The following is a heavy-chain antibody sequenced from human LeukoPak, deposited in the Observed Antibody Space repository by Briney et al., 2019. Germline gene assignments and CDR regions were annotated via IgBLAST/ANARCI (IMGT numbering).Heavy chain of an antibody. J-gene: IGHJ4*02. Sequence: ASVKVSCKVSGYRFTDLFVNWVRQTPGHGLEWIGGFDTEDSKTIYAQKFHGRVATTADTSKDPAYLELSSLTSEDTAAYYCATGGMGKIWYGEFFDHWGQGTLVSVSS. CDR1: GYRFTDLF. D-gene: IGHD3-10*01. CDR3: ATGGMGKIWYGEFFDH. CDR2: FDTEDSKT. V-gene: IGHV1-24*01.